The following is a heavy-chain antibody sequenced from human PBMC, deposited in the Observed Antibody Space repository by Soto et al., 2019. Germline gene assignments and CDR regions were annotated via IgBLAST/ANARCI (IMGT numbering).Heavy chain of an antibody. CDR1: GYTFTSYY. CDR2: LNPIGGST. J-gene: IGHJ4*02. Sequence: QVQLVQSGAEVKKPGASVKVSCKASGYTFTSYYIHWERQAPGQGLEWMGILNPIGGSTYYAQKFQGRVTMTSDTSTSTAYMELSGLRFEDTAVYYCAIASGDGMFYWGQGTLVTVSS. V-gene: IGHV1-46*01. CDR3: AIASGDGMFY. D-gene: IGHD7-27*01.